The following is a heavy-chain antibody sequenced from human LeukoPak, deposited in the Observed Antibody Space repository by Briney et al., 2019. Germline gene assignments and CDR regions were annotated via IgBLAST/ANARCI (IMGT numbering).Heavy chain of an antibody. CDR1: GFTLSSYA. V-gene: IGHV3-23*01. J-gene: IGHJ4*02. Sequence: GGSLRLSCAASGFTLSSYAISWVRQAPGKGLEWVSVISSSGGSTYYADSVKGRFTISRDNSKNTLYLQMNSLRAEDTAVYYCAKVEDFWCGLTTLGYFDYWGQGTLVTVSS. D-gene: IGHD3-3*01. CDR3: AKVEDFWCGLTTLGYFDY. CDR2: ISSSGGST.